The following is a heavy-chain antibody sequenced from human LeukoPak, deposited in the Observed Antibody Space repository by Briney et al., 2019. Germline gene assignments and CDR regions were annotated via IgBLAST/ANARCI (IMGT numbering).Heavy chain of an antibody. J-gene: IGHJ5*01. D-gene: IGHD2-15*01. V-gene: IGHV3-48*03. CDR2: ISNFGDMI. CDR3: ARGALDAATPFDS. CDR1: GFTFSNYE. Sequence: GGSLRLSCAASGFTFSNYEMNWVRQAPGKGLEWISHISNFGDMIHYADSVEGRFTISRDNAKKSVYLQMNSLRAEDTAVYYCARGALDAATPFDSWGQGTLVTVSS.